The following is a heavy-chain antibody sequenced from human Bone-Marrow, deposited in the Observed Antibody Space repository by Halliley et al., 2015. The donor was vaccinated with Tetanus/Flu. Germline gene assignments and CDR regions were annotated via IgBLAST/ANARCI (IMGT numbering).Heavy chain of an antibody. J-gene: IGHJ4*02. Sequence: FIRPQDYAATTYYAASVKDRVTISRDDSKSFAYLQITSLTTEDPAVYYCPRPYGYYYTYFDYWGQGTLVTVSA. D-gene: IGHD3-22*01. CDR3: PRPYGYYYTYFDY. V-gene: IGHV3-49*02. CDR2: IRPQDYAATT.